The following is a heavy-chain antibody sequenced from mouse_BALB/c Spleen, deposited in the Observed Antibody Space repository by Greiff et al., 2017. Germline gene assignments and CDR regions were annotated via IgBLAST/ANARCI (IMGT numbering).Heavy chain of an antibody. V-gene: IGHV5-6-5*01. CDR3: ARGWGYDSWFAY. J-gene: IGHJ3*01. CDR2: ISSGGST. CDR1: GFTFSSYA. D-gene: IGHD2-2*01. Sequence: EVKLVESGGGLVKPGGSLKLSCAASGFTFSSYAMSWVRQTPEKRLEWVASISSGGSTYYPDSVKGRFTISRDNARNILYLQMSSLRSEDTAMYYCARGWGYDSWFAYWGQGTLVTVSA.